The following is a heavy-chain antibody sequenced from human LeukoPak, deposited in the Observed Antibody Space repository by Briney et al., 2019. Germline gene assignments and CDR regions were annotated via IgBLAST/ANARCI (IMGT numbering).Heavy chain of an antibody. J-gene: IGHJ3*02. CDR3: ARGDDDEAFDI. D-gene: IGHD3-16*01. CDR2: IYTSGGT. CDR1: GGSISSGSYY. V-gene: IGHV4-61*02. Sequence: SETLSLTCTVYGGSISSGSYYWSWIRQPAGKGLEWIGRIYTSGGTNYNPSLKSRVTISVDTSKNQFSLKLSSVTAADTAVYYCARGDDDEAFDIWGQGTMVTVSS.